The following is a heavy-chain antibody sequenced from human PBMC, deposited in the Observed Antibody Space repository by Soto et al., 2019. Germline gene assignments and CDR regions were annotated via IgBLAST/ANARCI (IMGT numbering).Heavy chain of an antibody. J-gene: IGHJ4*02. CDR3: AAHAGGGGY. CDR2: IYSGGYT. V-gene: IGHV3-53*01. Sequence: EVQLVESGGGLIQPGGSLRLSCAVSGFTVSNNYMSWVRQAPGKGLEGVSVIYSGGYTAYGDSVKGRFTISRDNSKNTLTLQKDTRGPADPAGYSGAAHAGGGGYWGQGTLVTVSS. CDR1: GFTVSNNY. D-gene: IGHD3-10*01.